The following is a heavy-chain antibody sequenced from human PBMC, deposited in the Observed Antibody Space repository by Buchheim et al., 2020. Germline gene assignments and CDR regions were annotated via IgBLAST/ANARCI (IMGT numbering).Heavy chain of an antibody. Sequence: QVQLQESGPGLVKPSETLSLTCTVSGGSISGYYWSWIRQPPGKGLEWIGYIYSSGSSNYNPSLRSRLTISVDTSKNQFSLKLSPVTAADTAVYFCAGSLTVSGVNIPVADSWGQGTL. CDR3: AGSLTVSGVNIPVADS. CDR2: IYSSGSS. CDR1: GGSISGYY. V-gene: IGHV4-59*01. D-gene: IGHD3-3*01. J-gene: IGHJ4*02.